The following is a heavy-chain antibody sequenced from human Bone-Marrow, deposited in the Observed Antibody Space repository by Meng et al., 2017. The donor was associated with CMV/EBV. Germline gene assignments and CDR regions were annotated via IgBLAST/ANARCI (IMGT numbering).Heavy chain of an antibody. V-gene: IGHV1-8*01. J-gene: IGHJ6*02. CDR1: GHTFTSYD. CDR3: ARDRTGDCSSTSCYNYYYYYGMDV. CDR2: MNPNSGNT. Sequence: ASVMVSCKASGHTFTSYDINWVRQATGQGLEWMGWMNPNSGNTGYAQKFQGRVTITTDESTSTAYMELNNLRSEDTAVYYCARDRTGDCSSTSCYNYYYYYGMDVWGQGTTVTVSS. D-gene: IGHD2-2*02.